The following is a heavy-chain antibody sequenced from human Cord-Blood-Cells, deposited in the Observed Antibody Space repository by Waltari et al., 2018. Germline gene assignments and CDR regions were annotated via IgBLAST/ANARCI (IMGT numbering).Heavy chain of an antibody. CDR3: ARGSTSVFDY. Sequence: QVQLQQWGAGLLKPSETLSLTCAVYGGSFSGYYWSWIRQPPGKGLEWIGEINHRGSTNYNPSRKSRVTISVDTSKNQFSLKLSSVTAADTAVYYCARGSTSVFDYWGQGTLVTVSS. CDR1: GGSFSGYY. D-gene: IGHD2-2*01. J-gene: IGHJ4*02. V-gene: IGHV4-34*01. CDR2: INHRGST.